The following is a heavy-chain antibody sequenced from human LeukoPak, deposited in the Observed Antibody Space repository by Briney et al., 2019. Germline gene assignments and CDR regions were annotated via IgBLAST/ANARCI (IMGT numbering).Heavy chain of an antibody. CDR2: INQDGSEK. V-gene: IGHV3-7*01. Sequence: GGSLRLSCAASGFTFSDYWMGWVRQAPGKGLEWVANINQDGSEKYYVDSVKGRFTISRDNAKNSLYLQMNSLRAEDTAVYYCAGFGGYSFWGQGTPVTVSS. CDR1: GFTFSDYW. J-gene: IGHJ4*02. CDR3: AGFGGYSF. D-gene: IGHD4-23*01.